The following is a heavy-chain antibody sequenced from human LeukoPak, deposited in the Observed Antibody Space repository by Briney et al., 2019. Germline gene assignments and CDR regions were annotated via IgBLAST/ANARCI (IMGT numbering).Heavy chain of an antibody. V-gene: IGHV3-23*01. J-gene: IGHJ4*02. CDR1: GFTFSSYA. Sequence: PGGSLRLSCAASGFTFSSYAMTWVRQAPGKGLEWVSTISGFGDRIFYGDSVKGRFTISRDTFKNTLYLQMNSLRAEDTALYYCAKTAYILTGYYGGHFDYWGQGTLVTVSS. D-gene: IGHD3-9*01. CDR3: AKTAYILTGYYGGHFDY. CDR2: ISGFGDRI.